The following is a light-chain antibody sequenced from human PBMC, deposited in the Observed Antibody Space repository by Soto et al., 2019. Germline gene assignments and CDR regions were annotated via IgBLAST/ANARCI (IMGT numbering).Light chain of an antibody. CDR2: EGS. V-gene: IGLV2-23*01. J-gene: IGLJ3*02. CDR1: SSDVGSYNL. Sequence: QSALTQPASVSGSPGQSITISCTGTSSDVGSYNLVAWYQQHPGKAPKLMIYEGSKGPSGVSNRFSGSKSGNTASLTISGLQDDDEADYYCCSYAGSSTWVFGGGTKLTVL. CDR3: CSYAGSSTWV.